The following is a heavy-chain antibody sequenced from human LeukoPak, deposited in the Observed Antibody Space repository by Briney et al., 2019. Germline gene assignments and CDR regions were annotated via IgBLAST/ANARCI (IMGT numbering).Heavy chain of an antibody. CDR1: GGSISSSSYY. CDR3: ARAVEGGYSSSSWGYYYYMDV. D-gene: IGHD6-6*01. V-gene: IGHV4-39*07. CDR2: IYYSGST. J-gene: IGHJ6*03. Sequence: SETLSLTCTVSGGSISSSSYYWGWIRQPPGKGLEWIGSIYYSGSTYYNPSLKSRVTISVDTSKNQFSLKLSSVTAADTAVYYCARAVEGGYSSSSWGYYYYMDVWGKGTTVTVSS.